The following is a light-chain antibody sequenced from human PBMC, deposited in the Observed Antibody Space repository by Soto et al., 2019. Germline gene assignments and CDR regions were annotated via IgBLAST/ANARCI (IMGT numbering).Light chain of an antibody. CDR1: QNINNW. V-gene: IGKV1-5*03. CDR3: QQYGSSN. CDR2: KAS. J-gene: IGKJ4*01. Sequence: DIPMTQSPPTLSASVGDRVTITCRASQNINNWLAWYQQKPGKAPKLLIQKASSLESGVPSRFSGSGSGTDFTLTISRLEPEDFAVYYCQQYGSSNFGGGANVDIK.